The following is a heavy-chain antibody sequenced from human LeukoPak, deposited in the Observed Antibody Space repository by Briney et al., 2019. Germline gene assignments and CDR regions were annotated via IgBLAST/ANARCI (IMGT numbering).Heavy chain of an antibody. CDR2: IYHSGST. V-gene: IGHV4-38-2*02. Sequence: SETLSLTCTVSGYSISSGYYWGWIRPPPGKGLEWIGSIYHSGSTYYNPSLKSRVTISVDTSKNPFSLKLSSVTAADTAVYYCARESVWGSDVDYWGQGTLVTVSS. CDR1: GYSISSGYY. J-gene: IGHJ4*02. CDR3: ARESVWGSDVDY. D-gene: IGHD3-16*01.